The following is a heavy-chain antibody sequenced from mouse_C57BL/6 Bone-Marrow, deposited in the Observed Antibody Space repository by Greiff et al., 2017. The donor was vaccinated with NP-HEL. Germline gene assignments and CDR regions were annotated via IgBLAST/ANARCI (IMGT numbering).Heavy chain of an antibody. V-gene: IGHV1-15*01. D-gene: IGHD1-1*01. CDR1: GYTFTDYE. Sequence: VKLQQSGAELVRPGASVTLSCKASGYTFTDYEMHWVKQTPVLGLEWIGAIDPETGGTAYNQKFKGKAILTADKSSSTAYMELRSLTSEDSAVYYFTYGSSYYWYFDVWGTGTTVTVSS. J-gene: IGHJ1*03. CDR2: IDPETGGT. CDR3: TYGSSYYWYFDV.